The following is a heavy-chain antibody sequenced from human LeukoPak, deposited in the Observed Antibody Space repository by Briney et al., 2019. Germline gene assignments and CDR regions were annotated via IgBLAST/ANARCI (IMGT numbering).Heavy chain of an antibody. CDR1: GGSISSYY. D-gene: IGHD6-13*01. CDR2: IYYSGST. V-gene: IGHV4-59*08. J-gene: IGHJ6*02. CDR3: ARQSGAAAGTALTLGYYGMDV. Sequence: SETLSLTCTVSGGSISSYYWSWIRQPPGKGLEWIGYIYYSGSTNYNPSLKSRVTISVDTSKNQFSLKLSSVTAADTAVYYCARQSGAAAGTALTLGYYGMDVWGQGTTVTVSS.